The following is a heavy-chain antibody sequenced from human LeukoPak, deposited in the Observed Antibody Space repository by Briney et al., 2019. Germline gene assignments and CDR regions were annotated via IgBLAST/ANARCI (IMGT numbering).Heavy chain of an antibody. V-gene: IGHV5-51*01. CDR1: GYSFTSDW. Sequence: GESLKISCKASGYSFTSDWIGWVRQMPGKGLEWMGIIYPGDSDTRYSPSFQGQVTISADRSISTAYLQWTSLKASDTAMYYCTRGYYYMDVWGIGTTVTISS. CDR2: IYPGDSDT. J-gene: IGHJ6*03. CDR3: TRGYYYMDV.